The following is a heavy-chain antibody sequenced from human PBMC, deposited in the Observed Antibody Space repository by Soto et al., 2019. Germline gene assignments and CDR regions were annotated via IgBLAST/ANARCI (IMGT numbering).Heavy chain of an antibody. CDR1: GYTFTSYA. J-gene: IGHJ6*02. Sequence: QVQLVQSGSELKKPGASVKVSCKASGYTFTSYAMNLVRQAPGQGLEWMGWINTNTGNPTYAQGFTGRFVFSLDTSVSTAYLQICSLKAEDTAVYYCARDHPYSGSYSDYYYYGMDVWGQGTKVTVSS. V-gene: IGHV7-4-1*01. CDR2: INTNTGNP. CDR3: ARDHPYSGSYSDYYYYGMDV. D-gene: IGHD1-26*01.